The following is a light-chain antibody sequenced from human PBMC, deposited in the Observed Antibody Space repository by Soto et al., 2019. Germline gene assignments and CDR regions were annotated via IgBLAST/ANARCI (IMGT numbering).Light chain of an antibody. CDR1: QGMSTY. J-gene: IGKJ4*01. V-gene: IGKV1-9*01. CDR3: QQLNGYQLA. CDR2: SAS. Sequence: DIQLTQSPSFLSASVGDTVTITCRASQGMSTYLAWWQQKPGKVPKLLIRSASTLQSGVPPRFSGGGSGTEFTLTISTLQPDDSGIYYCQQLNGYQLAFGGGTNVEIK.